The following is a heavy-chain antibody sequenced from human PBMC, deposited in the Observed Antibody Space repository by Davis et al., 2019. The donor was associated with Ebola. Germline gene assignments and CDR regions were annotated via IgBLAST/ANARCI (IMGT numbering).Heavy chain of an antibody. J-gene: IGHJ6*02. CDR2: IYYSGST. CDR3: ASGSGWSALVTGMDV. Sequence: SETLSLTCTVSGGSISRGGYYRSWIRQHPGKGLEWIGYIYYSGSTNYNPSLKSRVTISVDTSKNQFSLKLSSVTAADTAVYYCASGSGWSALVTGMDVWGQGTTVTVSS. CDR1: GGSISRGGYY. V-gene: IGHV4-61*08. D-gene: IGHD6-19*01.